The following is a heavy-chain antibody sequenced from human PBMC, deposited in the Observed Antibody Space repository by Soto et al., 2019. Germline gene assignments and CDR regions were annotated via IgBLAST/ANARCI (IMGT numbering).Heavy chain of an antibody. J-gene: IGHJ4*02. CDR2: ISSSSSTI. CDR3: ASVRWGVY. Sequence: GGSLRLSCAASGFTFSSYSMNWVRQAPGKGLEWVSYISSSSSTIYYADSVKGRFTISRDNAKNSLYLQMNSLRAEDTAVYYCASVRWGVYWGQGTLVTVSS. D-gene: IGHD4-17*01. V-gene: IGHV3-48*01. CDR1: GFTFSSYS.